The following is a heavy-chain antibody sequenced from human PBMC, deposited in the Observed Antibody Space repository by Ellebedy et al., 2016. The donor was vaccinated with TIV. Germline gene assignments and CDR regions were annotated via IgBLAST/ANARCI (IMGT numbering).Heavy chain of an antibody. Sequence: GGSLRLXCAASGFSSSDYYMSWIRQAPGKGLEWVSYISDSGSMIHYADSVKSRFTISRDNSKNSLYLQMNNLRAEDTAVYYCARISSGRSFYGMDVWGQGTTVTVSS. J-gene: IGHJ6*02. CDR3: ARISSGRSFYGMDV. CDR1: GFSSSDYY. CDR2: ISDSGSMI. V-gene: IGHV3-11*01. D-gene: IGHD6-19*01.